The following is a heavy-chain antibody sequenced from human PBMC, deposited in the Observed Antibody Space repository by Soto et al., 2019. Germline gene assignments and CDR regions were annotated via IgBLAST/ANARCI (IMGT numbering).Heavy chain of an antibody. J-gene: IGHJ4*02. Sequence: SETLSLTCTVSGGSISSYYWSWIRQPPGKGLEWIGYFSYSGSTNYNPSLKSRVTISVDTSKNQFSLRLSSVTAADTALYYCARDRNPDSGSYYSSFDYWGQGTLVTVSS. CDR3: ARDRNPDSGSYYSSFDY. CDR1: GGSISSYY. V-gene: IGHV4-59*01. CDR2: FSYSGST. D-gene: IGHD1-26*01.